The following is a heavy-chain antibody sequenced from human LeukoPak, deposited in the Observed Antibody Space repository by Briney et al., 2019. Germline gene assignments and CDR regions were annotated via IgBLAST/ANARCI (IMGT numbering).Heavy chain of an antibody. Sequence: GGSLRLSCAASGFTVSNNYMSWVRQAPGRGLEWVSLIHRGGTTYHADSVKGRFTISRDNSKNTVYFQMNSLRAEDTAVYYCAKVGIAVAGTGSFGYWGQGTLVTVSS. D-gene: IGHD6-19*01. CDR2: IHRGGTT. J-gene: IGHJ4*02. V-gene: IGHV3-53*01. CDR1: GFTVSNNY. CDR3: AKVGIAVAGTGSFGY.